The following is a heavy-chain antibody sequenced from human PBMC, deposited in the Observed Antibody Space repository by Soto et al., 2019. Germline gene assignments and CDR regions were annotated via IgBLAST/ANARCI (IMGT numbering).Heavy chain of an antibody. CDR2: ISGSGGST. D-gene: IGHD6-13*01. CDR1: GFTFSSYA. J-gene: IGHJ6*03. CDR3: AKDGVYSSSWDYYYYNKAV. V-gene: IGHV3-23*01. Sequence: GGSLRLSCAASGFTFSSYAMSWVRQAPGKGLEWVSAISGSGGSTYYADSVKGRFTISRDNSKNTLYLQMNSLRAEDTAVYYCAKDGVYSSSWDYYYYNKAVWGKETTVTVSS.